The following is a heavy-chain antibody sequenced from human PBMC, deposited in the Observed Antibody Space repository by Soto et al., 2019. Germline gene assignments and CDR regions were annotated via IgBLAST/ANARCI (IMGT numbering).Heavy chain of an antibody. J-gene: IGHJ5*02. V-gene: IGHV3-64D*06. Sequence: LRLSCSASGFTFREYSMHWVRQAPGKGLQYVSTISSDGDITYYADSVKGRFTISRDNSKNTLYLQMNSLRPEDTAVYYCVKVSTFYDILTGYYSTNFFDPWGQGTLVTVSS. CDR2: ISSDGDIT. CDR3: VKVSTFYDILTGYYSTNFFDP. CDR1: GFTFREYS. D-gene: IGHD3-9*01.